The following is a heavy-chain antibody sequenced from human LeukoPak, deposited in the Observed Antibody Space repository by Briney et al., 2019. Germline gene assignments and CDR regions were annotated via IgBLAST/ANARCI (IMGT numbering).Heavy chain of an antibody. CDR3: ARVKGKYSSGLGLFDP. CDR2: INPNSGGT. CDR1: GYTFTGYY. D-gene: IGHD6-19*01. J-gene: IGHJ5*02. V-gene: IGHV1-2*02. Sequence: ASVKVSCKASGYTFTGYYKHWVRQAPGQGLEWMGWINPNSGGTNYAQKFQGRVTMTRDTSISTAYMELSRLRSDDTAVYYCARVKGKYSSGLGLFDPWGQGTLVTVSS.